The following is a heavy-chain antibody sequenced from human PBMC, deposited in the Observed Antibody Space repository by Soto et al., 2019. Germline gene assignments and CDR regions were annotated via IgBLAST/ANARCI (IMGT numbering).Heavy chain of an antibody. CDR2: ISANDVGT. CDR3: AKAKNDYNWDNRPPFDY. CDR1: GFTLRNYA. Sequence: GGSLRLSCEASGFTLRNYAMTWIRQAPGKGLEWVSHISANDVGTYYAESVKTRFTISKDQSRNTVYLQMDSLRADDTAIYHCAKAKNDYNWDNRPPFDYWGQGTLVTVSS. J-gene: IGHJ4*02. V-gene: IGHV3-23*01. D-gene: IGHD1-20*01.